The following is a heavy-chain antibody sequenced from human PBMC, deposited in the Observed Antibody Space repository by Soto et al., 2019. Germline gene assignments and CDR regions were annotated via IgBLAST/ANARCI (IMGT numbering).Heavy chain of an antibody. Sequence: KASETLSLTCTVSGGSISNFYWSWIRQPPGKGLEWIGYISYSGNTNYNPSLKSRVSISVDTSKNQLSLNLTSVTAADTAVYYCARAPMVLYRSYFDSWGQGTPVTVS. CDR1: GGSISNFY. CDR2: ISYSGNT. V-gene: IGHV4-59*01. J-gene: IGHJ4*02. CDR3: ARAPMVLYRSYFDS. D-gene: IGHD2-8*01.